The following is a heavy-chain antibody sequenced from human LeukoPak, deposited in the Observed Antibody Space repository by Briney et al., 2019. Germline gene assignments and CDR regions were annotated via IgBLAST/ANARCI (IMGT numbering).Heavy chain of an antibody. D-gene: IGHD6-13*01. V-gene: IGHV3-30-3*01. CDR2: ISYDGSNK. CDR3: ARGIAAAGTAGSNY. J-gene: IGHJ4*02. Sequence: GGSLRLSCAASGFTFSSYAMHWVRQAPGKGLEWVAVISYDGSNKYYADSVKGRFTISRDNSKNTLYLQMNSLRAEDTAVYYCARGIAAAGTAGSNYWGQGTLVTVSS. CDR1: GFTFSSYA.